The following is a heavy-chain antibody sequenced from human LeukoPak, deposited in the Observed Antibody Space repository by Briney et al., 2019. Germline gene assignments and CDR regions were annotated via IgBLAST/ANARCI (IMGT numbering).Heavy chain of an antibody. CDR3: AKITAASFFDY. D-gene: IGHD2-15*01. CDR2: ISGSGGST. CDR1: GFTFSSFA. V-gene: IGHV3-23*01. J-gene: IGHJ4*02. Sequence: GGSLRLSCAASGFTFSSFAMSWVRQAPGKGLEWVSTISGSGGSTYYADSVKGRFTISRDNSKNTLYLQMNSLRAEDTAVYYCAKITAASFFDYWGQGTLVTVSS.